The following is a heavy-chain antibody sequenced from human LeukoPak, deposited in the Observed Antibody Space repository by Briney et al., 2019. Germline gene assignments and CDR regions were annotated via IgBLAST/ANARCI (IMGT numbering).Heavy chain of an antibody. CDR2: ISSSNTYL. V-gene: IGHV3-21*01. CDR3: ARDSGSYAFDI. Sequence: PGGPLRLSCAPSGFTFSSYSMNWVRQAAGKGLEWVSSISSSNTYLYYADSVKGRFTISRDNAKNSLYLQMNSLRAEDTAVYYCARDSGSYAFDIWGQGTMVTVSS. D-gene: IGHD1-26*01. J-gene: IGHJ3*02. CDR1: GFTFSSYS.